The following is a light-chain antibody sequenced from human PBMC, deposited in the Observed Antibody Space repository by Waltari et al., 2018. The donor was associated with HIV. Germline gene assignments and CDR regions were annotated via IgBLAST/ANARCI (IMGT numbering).Light chain of an antibody. CDR1: SSDVGGYNF. Sequence: QSALTQPPSASGSPGQSVTISCTGTSSDVGGYNFVSWYQQHPGKAPKLMIFEVTKRPSGVPARFSGSKTVNTASLTVSGLQADDEGDYYCSSYAGGNNLVFGGGTKLTVL. J-gene: IGLJ2*01. CDR3: SSYAGGNNLV. V-gene: IGLV2-8*01. CDR2: EVT.